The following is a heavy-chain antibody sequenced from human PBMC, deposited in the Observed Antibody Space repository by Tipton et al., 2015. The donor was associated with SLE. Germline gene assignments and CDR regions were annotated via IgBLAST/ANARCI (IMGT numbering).Heavy chain of an antibody. CDR2: INHSGST. J-gene: IGHJ4*02. D-gene: IGHD1-26*01. V-gene: IGHV4-39*07. Sequence: TLSLTCTVSGGSISSSSYYWSWIRQPPGKGLEWIGEINHSGSTNYNPSLKSRVTISVDTSKNQFSLKLSSATAADTAVYYCARGAGATTGFDYWGQGTLVTVSS. CDR3: ARGAGATTGFDY. CDR1: GGSISSSSYY.